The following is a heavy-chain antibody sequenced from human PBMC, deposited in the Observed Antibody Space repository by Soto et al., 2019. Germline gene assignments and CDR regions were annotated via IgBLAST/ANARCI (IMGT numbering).Heavy chain of an antibody. D-gene: IGHD3-16*01. Sequence: GASVKVSCKASGGTFSSYAISWVRQAPGQGLEWMGWMNPNSGNTGYAQKFQGRVTMTRNTSISTAYMELSSLRSEDTAVYYCARDTVNAGGYYYYMDVWGKGTTVTVSS. J-gene: IGHJ6*03. V-gene: IGHV1-8*02. CDR2: MNPNSGNT. CDR1: GGTFSSYA. CDR3: ARDTVNAGGYYYYMDV.